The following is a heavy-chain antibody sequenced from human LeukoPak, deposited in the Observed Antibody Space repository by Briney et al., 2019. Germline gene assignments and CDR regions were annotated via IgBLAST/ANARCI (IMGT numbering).Heavy chain of an antibody. J-gene: IGHJ4*02. V-gene: IGHV4-61*02. D-gene: IGHD4-17*01. CDR3: ARDHPDYGDYCFDY. CDR1: GGSISSGSYY. Sequence: SETLSLTCTVSGGSISSGSYYWSWIRQPAGKGLEWIGRIYTSGSTNYNPPLKSRVTISVDTSKNQFSLKLSSVTAADTAVYYCARDHPDYGDYCFDYWGQGALVTVSS. CDR2: IYTSGST.